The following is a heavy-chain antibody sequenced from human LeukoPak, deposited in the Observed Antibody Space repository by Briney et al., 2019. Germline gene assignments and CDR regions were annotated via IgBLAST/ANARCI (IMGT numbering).Heavy chain of an antibody. CDR1: GFTFSSYG. J-gene: IGHJ3*02. CDR2: ISYDGSNK. D-gene: IGHD6-13*01. V-gene: IGHV3-30*03. Sequence: GGSLRLSCAASGFTFSSYGMHWVRQAPGKGLEWVAVISYDGSNKYYADSVKGRFTISRDNSKNTPYLQMNSLRAEDTAVYYCATGQLVLDAFDIWGQGTMVTVSS. CDR3: ATGQLVLDAFDI.